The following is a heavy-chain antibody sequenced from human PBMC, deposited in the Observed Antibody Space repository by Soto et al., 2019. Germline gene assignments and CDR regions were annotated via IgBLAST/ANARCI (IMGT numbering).Heavy chain of an antibody. V-gene: IGHV3-74*01. CDR1: GFTFSAYW. J-gene: IGHJ4*02. CDR3: ARGPRVSSTGTGAH. D-gene: IGHD1-1*01. Sequence: PGGSLRLSCAFSGFTFSAYWMHRVRQVPGKGLTWVSRISDDGSTATYADSVKGRFVISRDNAKNSLYLEMNTLRVDDSGLYYCARGPRVSSTGTGAHWGRGTLVTVSS. CDR2: ISDDGSTA.